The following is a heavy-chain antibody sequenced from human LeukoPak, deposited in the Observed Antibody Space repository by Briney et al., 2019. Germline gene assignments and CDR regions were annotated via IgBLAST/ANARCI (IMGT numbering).Heavy chain of an antibody. CDR1: GGPFSNYA. CDR3: ARAVSGNFDY. CDR2: INPNSGGT. Sequence: ASVKVSCKASGGPFSNYAINWVRQAPGQGLEWMGWINPNSGGTNYAQKFQGRVTMTRDTSISTAYMELSRLRSDDTAVYYCARAVSGNFDYWGQGTLVTVSS. D-gene: IGHD5/OR15-5a*01. V-gene: IGHV1-2*02. J-gene: IGHJ4*02.